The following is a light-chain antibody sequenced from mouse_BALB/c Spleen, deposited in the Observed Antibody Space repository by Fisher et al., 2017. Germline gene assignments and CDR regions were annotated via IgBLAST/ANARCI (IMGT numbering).Light chain of an antibody. Sequence: IVLTQSPAIMSASPGEKVTLTCSASSSVSSSYLYWYQQKPGSSPKLWIYSTSNLASGVPARFSGSGSGTSYSLTISSMEAEDAATYYCHQRSSYPLTFGAGTKLELK. V-gene: IGKV4-79*01. J-gene: IGKJ5*01. CDR2: STS. CDR1: SSVSSSY. CDR3: HQRSSYPLT.